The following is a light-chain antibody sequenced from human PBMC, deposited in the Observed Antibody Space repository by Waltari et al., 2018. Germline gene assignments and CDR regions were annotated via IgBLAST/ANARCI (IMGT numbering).Light chain of an antibody. CDR3: GTWDSSLSVGV. CDR1: SSTIGHNY. Sequence: QSVLTQPPSVSAAPGQKVTISCSGHSSTIGHNYVTWYQQLPGTAPKLLIYDNNERPSGIPDRFSGSKSGTSATLGISGLQTGDEADYYCGTWDSSLSVGVFGGGTKLTVL. CDR2: DNN. V-gene: IGLV1-51*01. J-gene: IGLJ2*01.